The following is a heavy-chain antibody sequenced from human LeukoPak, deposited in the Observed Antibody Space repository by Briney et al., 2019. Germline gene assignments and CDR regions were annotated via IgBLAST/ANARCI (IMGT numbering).Heavy chain of an antibody. CDR1: GYTFTSYD. CDR2: MNPNSGNT. Sequence: ASVKVSCKASGYTFTSYDINWVRQATGQGLEWMGWMNPNSGNTGYAQKFQGRVTMTRNTSISTAYMELSSLRSEDTAVYYCARVRLVCSSTSCYPNYGMDVWAQGTTVTVSS. CDR3: ARVRLVCSSTSCYPNYGMDV. J-gene: IGHJ6*02. D-gene: IGHD2-2*01. V-gene: IGHV1-8*01.